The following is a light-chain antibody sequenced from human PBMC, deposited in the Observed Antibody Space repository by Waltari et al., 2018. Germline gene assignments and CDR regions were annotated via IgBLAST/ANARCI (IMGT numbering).Light chain of an antibody. CDR2: DVS. CDR3: CSYAGSSTFEV. CDR1: SSDCCGYIY. V-gene: IGLV2-23*02. Sequence: QSSLTHTASVPWCPGPSITISCTGTSSDCCGYIYVSWYQQHTGKAPKLMIYDVSKRPSGVSNRFSGSKSGNTASLTISGLQAEDEADYYCCSYAGSSTFEVFGGGTKLTVL. J-gene: IGLJ2*01.